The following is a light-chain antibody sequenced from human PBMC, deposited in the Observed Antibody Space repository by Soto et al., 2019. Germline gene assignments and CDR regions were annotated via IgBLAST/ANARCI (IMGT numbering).Light chain of an antibody. V-gene: IGKV3-20*01. J-gene: IGKJ4*01. CDR1: QSIKNNF. CDR2: AAS. Sequence: IVLTQSPAALSLSPGEGATLSCRASQSIKNNFLACYHQRPGPAPRLLIHAASITASGISDRFSGTASGTDFTLTISILEPDDFGVYYSQQYGTSLTFGGGTRVE. CDR3: QQYGTSLT.